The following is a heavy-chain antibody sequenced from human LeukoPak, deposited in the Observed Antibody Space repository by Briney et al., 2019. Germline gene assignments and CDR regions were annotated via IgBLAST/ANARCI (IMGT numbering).Heavy chain of an antibody. J-gene: IGHJ4*02. CDR2: ISYDGSNK. CDR3: ARDSRDY. V-gene: IGHV3-30-3*01. CDR1: GFTFSSYA. Sequence: GRSLRLSCAASGFTFSSYAMHWVRQAPGKGLEWVAFISYDGSNKYYADSVKGRFTISRDNSKNTLYLQMNSLRAEDTAVYYCARDSRDYWGQGTLVTVSS.